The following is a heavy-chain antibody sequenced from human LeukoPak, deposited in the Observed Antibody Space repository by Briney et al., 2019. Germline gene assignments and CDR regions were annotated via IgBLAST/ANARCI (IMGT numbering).Heavy chain of an antibody. J-gene: IGHJ6*04. CDR3: ATGRQWLVRRYYYYGMDV. CDR1: VGAFGSYA. CDR2: IIPIFGTA. D-gene: IGHD6-19*01. V-gene: IGHV1-69*13. Sequence: SVKVSCKASVGAFGSYAISWVRQSPGPGLEWMGGIIPIFGTANYAQKFQGRVTITADESTSTAYMELSSLRAEDTAVYYCATGRQWLVRRYYYYGMDVWGKGTTVTVSS.